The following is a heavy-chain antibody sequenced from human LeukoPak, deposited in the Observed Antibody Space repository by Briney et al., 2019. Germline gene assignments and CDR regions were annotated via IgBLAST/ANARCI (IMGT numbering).Heavy chain of an antibody. CDR1: GGSISSYY. Sequence: PSETLSLTCTVSGGSISSYYWSWIRQPAGKGLEWIGRIYTSGSTNYNPSLKSRVTMSVDTSKNQFSLKLSSVTAADTPEYYCARDEQQNSYYMDVWGKGTTVTVSS. CDR2: IYTSGST. D-gene: IGHD6-13*01. CDR3: ARDEQQNSYYMDV. J-gene: IGHJ6*03. V-gene: IGHV4-4*07.